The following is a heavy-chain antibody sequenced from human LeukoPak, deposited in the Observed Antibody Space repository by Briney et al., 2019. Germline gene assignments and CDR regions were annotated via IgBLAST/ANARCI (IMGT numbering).Heavy chain of an antibody. Sequence: GGSLRLSCAASGFTFSSYSMNWVRQAPGKGLEWVSSISSSSSYIYYADSVKGRSTISRDNAKNSLYLQMNSLRAEDTAVYYCAKDLGSKTGLGAFDIWGQGAMVTVSS. CDR1: GFTFSSYS. J-gene: IGHJ3*02. D-gene: IGHD1-1*01. CDR3: AKDLGSKTGLGAFDI. V-gene: IGHV3-21*01. CDR2: ISSSSSYI.